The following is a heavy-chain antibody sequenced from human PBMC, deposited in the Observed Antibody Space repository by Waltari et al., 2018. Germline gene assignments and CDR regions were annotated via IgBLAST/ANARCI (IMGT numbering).Heavy chain of an antibody. V-gene: IGHV4-59*01. D-gene: IGHD6-6*01. CDR1: GGSISSYY. CDR3: ARHIAGIAARPRYFDL. CDR2: IYYSGST. J-gene: IGHJ2*01. Sequence: QVQLQESGPGLVKPSETLSLTCTVSGGSISSYYWSWIRQPPGKGLEWIGYIYYSGSTNYNPSLKSRVTISADTSKNQFSLKLSSVTAADTAVYYCARHIAGIAARPRYFDLWGRGTLVTVSS.